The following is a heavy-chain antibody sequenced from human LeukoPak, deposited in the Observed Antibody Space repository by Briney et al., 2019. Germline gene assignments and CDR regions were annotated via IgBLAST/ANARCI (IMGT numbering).Heavy chain of an antibody. CDR1: GGSISSGGYY. CDR2: IYYSGST. CDR3: AREAHDYGDYDGSRYFDY. J-gene: IGHJ4*02. Sequence: SQTLSFTCTVSGGSISSGGYYWSWIRQHPGKGLEWIGYIYYSGSTYYNPSLKSRVTISVDTSKNQFSLKLSSVTAADTAVYYCAREAHDYGDYDGSRYFDYWGQGTLVTVSS. V-gene: IGHV4-31*03. D-gene: IGHD4-17*01.